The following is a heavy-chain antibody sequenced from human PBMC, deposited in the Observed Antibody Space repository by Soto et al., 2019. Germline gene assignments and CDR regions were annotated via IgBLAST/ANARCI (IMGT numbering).Heavy chain of an antibody. CDR2: MSPFTGKA. CDR1: GYIFASYG. CDR3: ARDPRYYGSGYYYSDS. V-gene: IGHV1-18*04. J-gene: IGHJ4*02. Sequence: QVQLVQSGPEVKKPGASVKVSCKASGYIFASYGISWVRQAPGQGLEWVGWMSPFTGKADYAQYFQGIVTMTADTSTNTAFMELRSLRSDDTAVYYCARDPRYYGSGYYYSDSWGQGTLVTVSS. D-gene: IGHD3-10*01.